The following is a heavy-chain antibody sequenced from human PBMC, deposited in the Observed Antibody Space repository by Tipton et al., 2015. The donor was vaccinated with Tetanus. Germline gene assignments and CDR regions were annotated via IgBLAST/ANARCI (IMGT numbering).Heavy chain of an antibody. V-gene: IGHV4-61*01. CDR1: GTSISRSSHY. Sequence: TLSLTCTVSGTSISRSSHYWTWIRQPPGKEPEWVGYVYHSGATNYHPSLKSRLAISADTSKNQFSLNLRSVITADTAVYFCARNVYTVTNDAFDIWGHGTLVNVSS. CDR3: ARNVYTVTNDAFDI. CDR2: VYHSGAT. J-gene: IGHJ3*02. D-gene: IGHD4-11*01.